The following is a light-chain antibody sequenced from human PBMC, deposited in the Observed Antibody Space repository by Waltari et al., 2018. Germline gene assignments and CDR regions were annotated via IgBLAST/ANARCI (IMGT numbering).Light chain of an antibody. V-gene: IGLV2-11*01. J-gene: IGLJ3*02. CDR1: SSDVGGYNY. CDR3: CSYAGSYTWV. Sequence: QSALTQPRSVSGSPGQSVTISCTGTSSDVGGYNYVSWYQQHPGKAPQLMIYDVSNRPSGVPERFSGSKSLITSSLTSSWLQAEDEGDYYCCSYAGSYTWVFGGGTKLTVL. CDR2: DVS.